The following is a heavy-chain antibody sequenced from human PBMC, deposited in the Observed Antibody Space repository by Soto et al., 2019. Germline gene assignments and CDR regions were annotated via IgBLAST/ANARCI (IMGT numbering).Heavy chain of an antibody. J-gene: IGHJ6*02. D-gene: IGHD2-2*01. V-gene: IGHV3-30-3*01. CDR1: GFTFSSYA. Sequence: GGSLRLSCAASGFTFSSYAMHWVRQAPGKGLEWVAVISYDGSNKYYADSVKGRFTISRDNSKNTLYLQMNSLRAEDTAVYYCARDQGVVVPAAGMDVWGQGTTVTVSS. CDR2: ISYDGSNK. CDR3: ARDQGVVVPAAGMDV.